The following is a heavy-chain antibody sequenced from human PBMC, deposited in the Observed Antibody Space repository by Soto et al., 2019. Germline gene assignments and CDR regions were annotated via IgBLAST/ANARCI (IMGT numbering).Heavy chain of an antibody. Sequence: SETLSLTCTVSGGSVSSGSYYWSWIRQPPGKGLEWIGYIYYSGSTNYNPSLKSRVTISVDTSKNQFSLKLSSVTAADTAVYYCARGFLGRITIFGVAPGWFDPWGQGTLVTVSS. V-gene: IGHV4-61*01. CDR3: ARGFLGRITIFGVAPGWFDP. J-gene: IGHJ5*02. CDR2: IYYSGST. D-gene: IGHD3-3*01. CDR1: GGSVSSGSYY.